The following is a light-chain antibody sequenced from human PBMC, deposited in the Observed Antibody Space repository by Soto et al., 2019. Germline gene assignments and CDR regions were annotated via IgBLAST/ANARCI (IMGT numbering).Light chain of an antibody. CDR2: GAS. V-gene: IGKV3-20*01. CDR1: QNVLSNY. Sequence: EIVLTQSPGTLSLSPGERATLSCWASQNVLSNYLAWYQQKPGQAPRLLIYGASTRATGIPDRFGGSGSGTDFTLTISRLEPEDFAVYYCQKYGRSPPIAFGQGTRLEIK. J-gene: IGKJ5*01. CDR3: QKYGRSPPIA.